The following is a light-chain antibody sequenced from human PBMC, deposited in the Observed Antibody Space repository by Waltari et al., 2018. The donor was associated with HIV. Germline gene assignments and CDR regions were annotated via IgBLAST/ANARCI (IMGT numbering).Light chain of an antibody. V-gene: IGLV2-14*01. CDR1: SSDVGGYNS. Sequence: QSVLTQPASVSGSPGQSITISCTGTSSDVGGYNSVSWYQQHPGKAPKLMSYEVSNRPAGVSKRFSGSKSGNTASLTISGLQAEDEADYYCSSYTSSSTPVFGTGTKGTVL. J-gene: IGLJ1*01. CDR3: SSYTSSSTPV. CDR2: EVS.